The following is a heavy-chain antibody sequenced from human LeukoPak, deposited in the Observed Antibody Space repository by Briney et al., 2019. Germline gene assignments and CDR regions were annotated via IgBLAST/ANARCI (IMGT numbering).Heavy chain of an antibody. CDR1: GFTFSSSW. D-gene: IGHD2/OR15-2a*01. J-gene: IGHJ4*02. Sequence: GGSLRLSCAASGFTFSSSWMHWVRQDPGKGLVWVSRINSDGSSTTYADSVKGRFTISRDNAKNTLYLQMNNLRAEDTAMYYCVRAIGLDFDFWGQGTLVTVSS. CDR3: VRAIGLDFDF. CDR2: INSDGSST. V-gene: IGHV3-74*01.